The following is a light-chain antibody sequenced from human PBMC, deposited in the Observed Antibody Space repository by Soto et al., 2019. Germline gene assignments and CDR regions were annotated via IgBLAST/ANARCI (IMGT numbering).Light chain of an antibody. CDR3: QQYSNYWT. CDR1: QGISSW. CDR2: DAS. V-gene: IGKV1-5*01. Sequence: DIQITESPSSVSSAVGDRVTMTCRASQGISSWLAWYQQKPGKAPELLIYDASRLQSGVPSRFSGSGYGTEFTLTISSLQPDDFATYYYQQYSNYWTFGQGTKVDIK. J-gene: IGKJ1*01.